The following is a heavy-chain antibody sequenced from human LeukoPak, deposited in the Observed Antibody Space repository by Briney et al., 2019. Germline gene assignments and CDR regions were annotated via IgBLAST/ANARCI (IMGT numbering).Heavy chain of an antibody. CDR2: IYYSGST. Sequence: SETLSLTCTVSGGSISSYYWSWIRQPPGKGLEWIGYIYYSGSTNYNPSLKSRVTISVDTSKNQFSLKLSSVTAADTAVYYCARRIGYSGAFDIWGQGTMVTVSP. J-gene: IGHJ3*02. CDR3: ARRIGYSGAFDI. V-gene: IGHV4-59*01. CDR1: GGSISSYY. D-gene: IGHD3-10*01.